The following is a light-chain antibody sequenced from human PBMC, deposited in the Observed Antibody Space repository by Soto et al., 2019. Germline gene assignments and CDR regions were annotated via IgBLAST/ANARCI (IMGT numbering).Light chain of an antibody. CDR3: QQASV. J-gene: IGKJ4*01. CDR1: QDIGTY. V-gene: IGKV1-33*01. Sequence: IQTTQSPSSLSASIGDRVTITCQASQDIGTYLNWYQQKAGKAPKLLVYGASNLEAGVPSRFSGSGYGTEFTFTISSLQSEDLATYHCQQASVFGGGTKVEIK. CDR2: GAS.